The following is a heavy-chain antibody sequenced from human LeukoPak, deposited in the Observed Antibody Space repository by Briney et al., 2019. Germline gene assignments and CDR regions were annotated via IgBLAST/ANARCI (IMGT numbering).Heavy chain of an antibody. CDR3: AREGPGQAVTRGTHFDY. CDR2: INPNSGGT. Sequence: GASVNVSCKASVYTFTVYYMHWVRQSPGQGLEWMGWINPNSGGTNYAQKFQGRVTMTRDTSISTAYMELSRLRSEDTAVYYCAREGPGQAVTRGTHFDYWGQGTLVTVSS. CDR1: VYTFTVYY. V-gene: IGHV1-2*02. J-gene: IGHJ4*02. D-gene: IGHD4-17*01.